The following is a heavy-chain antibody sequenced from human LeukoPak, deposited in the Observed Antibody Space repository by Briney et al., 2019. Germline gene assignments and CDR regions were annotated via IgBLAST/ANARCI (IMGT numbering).Heavy chain of an antibody. D-gene: IGHD2-15*01. CDR1: GFTFSSYG. CDR3: AKDHSAASFDY. V-gene: IGHV3-30*18. CDR2: ISYDGSNK. J-gene: IGHJ4*02. Sequence: PGRSLRLSCAASGFTFSSYGMHWVRRAPGKGLEWVAVISYDGSNKYYADSVKGRFTISRDNSKNTLYLQMNSLRAEDTAVYYCAKDHSAASFDYWGQGTLVTVSS.